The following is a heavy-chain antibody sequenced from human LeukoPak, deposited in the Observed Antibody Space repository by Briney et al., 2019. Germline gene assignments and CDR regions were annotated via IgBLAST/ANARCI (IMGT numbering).Heavy chain of an antibody. V-gene: IGHV4-39*01. CDR3: VRRVLSFSRPSNFDD. CDR1: GGSVSSSTYD. D-gene: IGHD2-2*01. J-gene: IGHJ4*02. CDR2: IYYSGTT. Sequence: TSETLSLTCSVSGGSVSSSTYDWGWIRQPPGKGPEWIGNIYYSGTTYYNPSLKSRVTISIDTSKKQFSLKLTSVTASDTAVYYCVRRVLSFSRPSNFDDWGQGILVTLSS.